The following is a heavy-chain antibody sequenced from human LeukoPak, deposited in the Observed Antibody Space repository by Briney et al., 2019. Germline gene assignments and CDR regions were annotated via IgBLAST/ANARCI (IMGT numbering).Heavy chain of an antibody. CDR2: IIPIFGTA. J-gene: IGHJ4*02. V-gene: IGHV1-18*01. D-gene: IGHD2-2*01. CDR1: GYTFTSYG. Sequence: ASVKVSCKASGYTFTSYGISWVRQAPGQGLEWMGGIIPIFGTANYAQKLQGRVTMTTDTSTSTAYMELRSLRSDDTAVYYCASAPPYCSSTSCYVLGVDIAAAGTGLRYWGQGTLVTVSS. CDR3: ASAPPYCSSTSCYVLGVDIAAAGTGLRY.